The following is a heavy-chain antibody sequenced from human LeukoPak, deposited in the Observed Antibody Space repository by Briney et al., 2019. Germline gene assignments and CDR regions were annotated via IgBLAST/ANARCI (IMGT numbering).Heavy chain of an antibody. Sequence: SETLSLPCPASGGARSGEYGSWIRQPAGKRLKWIGRIYTSGSTNYNPSLKSRVTMSVDTSKNQFSLKLSSVTAADTAVYYCARDFDSSGWYDNWFDPWGQGTLVTVSS. V-gene: IGHV4-4*07. J-gene: IGHJ5*02. D-gene: IGHD6-19*01. CDR2: IYTSGST. CDR1: GGARSGEY. CDR3: ARDFDSSGWYDNWFDP.